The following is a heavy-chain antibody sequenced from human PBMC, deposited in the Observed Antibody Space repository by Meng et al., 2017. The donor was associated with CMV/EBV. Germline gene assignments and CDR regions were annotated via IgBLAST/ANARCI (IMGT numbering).Heavy chain of an antibody. Sequence: GESLKISCAASGFTFSSYAMSWVRQAPGKGLEWVAAISGSGGSTYYADSVKGRFTISRDNSKNTLYLQMNSLRAEDTAVYYCAKAPPRITIFGVASRTGWFDPWGQGTLVTVSS. CDR1: GFTFSSYA. CDR2: ISGSGGST. J-gene: IGHJ5*02. CDR3: AKAPPRITIFGVASRTGWFDP. D-gene: IGHD3-3*01. V-gene: IGHV3-23*01.